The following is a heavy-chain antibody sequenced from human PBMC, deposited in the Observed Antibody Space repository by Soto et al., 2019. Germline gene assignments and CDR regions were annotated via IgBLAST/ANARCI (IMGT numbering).Heavy chain of an antibody. CDR1: GYTCTDYY. CDR3: AKLGQYSTSAGQLDY. CDR2: INPNSGGT. J-gene: IGHJ4*02. Sequence: ASVKVSCNASGYTCTDYYIHWVRQAPGQGLEWMGWINPNSGGTNSAQNFQGRVTMTRDTSISTAYMELSRLRSDDTAVYFCAKLGQYSTSAGQLDYWGQGTLVTVSS. V-gene: IGHV1-2*02. D-gene: IGHD6-6*01.